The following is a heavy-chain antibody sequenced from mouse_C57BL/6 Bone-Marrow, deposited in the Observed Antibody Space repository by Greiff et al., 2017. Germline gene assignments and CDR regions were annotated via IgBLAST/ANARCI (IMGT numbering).Heavy chain of an antibody. CDR1: GYTFTDYY. CDR2: INPNNGGT. V-gene: IGHV1-26*01. J-gene: IGHJ4*01. CDR3: ASYLHY. Sequence: EVKLQQSGPELVKPGASVKISCKASGYTFTDYYMNWVKQSHGKSLEWIGDINPNNGGTSYNQKFKGKATLTVDKSSSTAYMELRSLTSEDSAVYYCASYLHYWGQGTSVTVSS. D-gene: IGHD5-5*01.